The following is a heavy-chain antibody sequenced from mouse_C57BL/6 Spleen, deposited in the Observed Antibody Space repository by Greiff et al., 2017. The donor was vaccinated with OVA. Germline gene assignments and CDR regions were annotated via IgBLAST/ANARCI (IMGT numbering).Heavy chain of an antibody. CDR3: ARHGWDGYFDY. J-gene: IGHJ2*01. CDR2: ISGGGGNT. Sequence: EVQRVESGGGLVKPGGSLKLSCAASGFTFSSYTMSWVRQTPEKRLEWVATISGGGGNTYYPDSVKGRFTISRDNAKNTLYLQMSSLRSEDTALYYCARHGWDGYFDYWGQGTTLTVSS. V-gene: IGHV5-9*01. D-gene: IGHD4-1*01. CDR1: GFTFSSYT.